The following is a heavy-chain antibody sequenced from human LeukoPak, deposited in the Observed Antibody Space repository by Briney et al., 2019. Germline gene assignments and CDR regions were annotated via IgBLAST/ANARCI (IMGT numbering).Heavy chain of an antibody. J-gene: IGHJ3*02. V-gene: IGHV4-39*01. D-gene: IGHD2-2*01. CDR3: ARFRRYCSSTSCPRGAFDI. CDR2: IYYSGST. CDR1: GGSISSSSYY. Sequence: PSETLSLTCTVSGGSISSSSYYWGWIRQPPGKGLEWIGSIYYSGSTYYNPSLKSRVTISVDTSKNQFSLKLSSVTAADTAVYYRARFRRYCSSTSCPRGAFDIWGQGTMVTVSS.